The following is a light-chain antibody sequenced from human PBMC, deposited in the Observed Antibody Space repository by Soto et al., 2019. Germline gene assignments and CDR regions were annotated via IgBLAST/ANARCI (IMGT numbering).Light chain of an antibody. CDR2: EVN. CDR3: SSYAGSNNLV. V-gene: IGLV2-8*01. Sequence: QSALTQPPSASGSPGQSVTISCTGTSSDIGGYDYVSWYQQHPGKAPKLIIYEVNKRPSGVPDRFSGSKSGNTASLTVSGLQAEDEADYYCSSYAGSNNLVFAGGTKLTVL. CDR1: SSDIGGYDY. J-gene: IGLJ3*02.